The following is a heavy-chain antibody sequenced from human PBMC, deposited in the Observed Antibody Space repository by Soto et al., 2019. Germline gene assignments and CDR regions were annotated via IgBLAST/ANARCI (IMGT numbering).Heavy chain of an antibody. J-gene: IGHJ4*02. D-gene: IGHD6-13*01. CDR2: IYYSGST. Sequence: SETLSLTCTVSGGSISSYYWSWIRQPPGKGLEWIGYIYYSGSTNYNPSLKSRVTISVDTSKNQFSLKLSSVTAADTAVYYCATNLEVYSSSWYNYWGQGTLVTVSS. V-gene: IGHV4-59*01. CDR1: GGSISSYY. CDR3: ATNLEVYSSSWYNY.